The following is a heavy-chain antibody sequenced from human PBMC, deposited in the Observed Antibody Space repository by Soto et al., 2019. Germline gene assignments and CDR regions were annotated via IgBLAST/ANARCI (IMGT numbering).Heavy chain of an antibody. V-gene: IGHV3-33*01. CDR2: IWYDGSNK. J-gene: IGHJ4*02. CDR3: ARGHPSAWYLDY. Sequence: LRLSCAASGFTFSSYGMHWVRQAPGKGLEWVAVIWYDGSNKYYADSVKGRFTISRDNSKNTLYLQMNSLRAEDTAVYYCARGHPSAWYLDYWGQGTPVTAPQ. CDR1: GFTFSSYG. D-gene: IGHD6-19*01.